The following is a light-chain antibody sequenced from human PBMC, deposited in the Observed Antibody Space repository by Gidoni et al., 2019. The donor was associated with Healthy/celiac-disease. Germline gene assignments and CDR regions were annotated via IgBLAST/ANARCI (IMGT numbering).Light chain of an antibody. J-gene: IGKJ3*01. V-gene: IGKV2-28*01. Sequence: DIVMTQSPLSLPVTPGEPASISGRSSQSILHSNGYNYLDWYLQKPGQSPQLLIYLGSNRASGVPGRFSGSGSGTDFTLKISGVEAEDVGVYYCMQALQTPFTFXPXTKVDIK. CDR1: QSILHSNGYNY. CDR3: MQALQTPFT. CDR2: LGS.